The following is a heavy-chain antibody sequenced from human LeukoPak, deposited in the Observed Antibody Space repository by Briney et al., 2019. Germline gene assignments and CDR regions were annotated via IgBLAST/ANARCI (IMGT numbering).Heavy chain of an antibody. Sequence: PSETLSLTCAVYGGSFSGYYWSWIRQPPGKGLEWIGEINHSGSTNYNPSLKSRVTISVDTSKNQFSLKLSSVTAADTAVYYCARGRRLTGIYCSGGSCYSGWFDPWGQGTLVTVSS. CDR3: ARGRRLTGIYCSGGSCYSGWFDP. CDR2: INHSGST. V-gene: IGHV4-34*01. D-gene: IGHD2-15*01. CDR1: GGSFSGYY. J-gene: IGHJ5*02.